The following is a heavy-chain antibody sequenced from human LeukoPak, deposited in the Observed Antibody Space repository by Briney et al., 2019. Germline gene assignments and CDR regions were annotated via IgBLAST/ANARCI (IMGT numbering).Heavy chain of an antibody. V-gene: IGHV3-7*01. Sequence: PGGSLRLSCAASGFTFSSYWMSWVRQAPGKGLEWVANIKQDGSEKYYVDSVKGRFTISRENAKNSLYLQMNSLRAEDTAVYYCARDSRVVVVAATSRRNWFDPWGQGTLVTVSS. D-gene: IGHD2-15*01. CDR1: GFTFSSYW. CDR3: ARDSRVVVVAATSRRNWFDP. CDR2: IKQDGSEK. J-gene: IGHJ5*02.